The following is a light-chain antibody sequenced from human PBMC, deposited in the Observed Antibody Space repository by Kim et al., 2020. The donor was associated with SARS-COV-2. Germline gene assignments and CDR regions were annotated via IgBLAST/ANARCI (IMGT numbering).Light chain of an antibody. CDR3: QQYSRTPYT. CDR2: RAS. CDR1: QSSDYW. J-gene: IGKJ2*01. V-gene: IGKV1-5*03. Sequence: SASVGDDVTIPCRASQSSDYWLAWYQQKPGKAPKLLIYRASTLQSGVPSRFSGSGSETEFTLTISSLQPDDCATYYCQQYSRTPYTFGQGTKLEI.